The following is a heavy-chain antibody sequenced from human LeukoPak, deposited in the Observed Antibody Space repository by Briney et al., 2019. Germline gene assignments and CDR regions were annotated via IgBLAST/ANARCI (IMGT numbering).Heavy chain of an antibody. CDR2: IKQDGSEK. Sequence: GGSLRLSCAASGFTFSSYWMSWVRQAPGKGLEWVADIKQDGSEKYYVDSVKGRFTISRDNAKNSLYLQMNSLRAEDTAVYYCARDYRTPATVVNDYWGQGTLVTVSS. J-gene: IGHJ4*02. D-gene: IGHD4-23*01. CDR1: GFTFSSYW. V-gene: IGHV3-7*01. CDR3: ARDYRTPATVVNDY.